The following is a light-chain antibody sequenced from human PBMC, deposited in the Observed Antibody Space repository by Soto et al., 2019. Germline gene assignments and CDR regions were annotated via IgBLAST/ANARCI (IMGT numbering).Light chain of an antibody. CDR2: GAS. J-gene: IGKJ4*01. CDR1: QSVNNN. CDR3: QQYNNWPLT. Sequence: EIVMTQSSATPSVSPGERANLSCRASQSVNNNLAWYQQKPGQAPRLLIYGASTRATGIPARFSGSGSGTEFTPTISSLQSEDFAVYYCQQYNNWPLTFGGGTKVEIK. V-gene: IGKV3-15*01.